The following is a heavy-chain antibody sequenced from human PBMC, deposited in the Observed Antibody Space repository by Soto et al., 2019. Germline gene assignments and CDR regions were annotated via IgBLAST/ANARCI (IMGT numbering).Heavy chain of an antibody. CDR1: GFTFSSYW. CDR2: IAHDGSEK. CDR3: ASSDGYNPRDAEYFQH. V-gene: IGHV3-7*01. Sequence: GGSLRLSCAVSGFTFSSYWMSWVRQAPGRGLEWVATIAHDGSEKFYVDSVKGRFTISRDNTKNTLYLQMNSLRAEDTAVYYCASSDGYNPRDAEYFQHWGQGTLVTVSS. D-gene: IGHD5-12*01. J-gene: IGHJ1*01.